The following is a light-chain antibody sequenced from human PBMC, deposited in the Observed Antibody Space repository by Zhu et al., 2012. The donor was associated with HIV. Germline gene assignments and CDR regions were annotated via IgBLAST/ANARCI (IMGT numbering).Light chain of an antibody. J-gene: IGKJ1*01. Sequence: DIQTTQSPSSLSASVGDRVTITCRASQPISNSLAWYQQKPGQAPKLLLYARSRLESGVPSRFSGSGSGAHYTLTINSLQPEDFATYYCQQYFSTPPWTFGQGTKVEV. V-gene: IGKV1-NL1*01. CDR3: QQYFSTPPWT. CDR1: QPISNS. CDR2: ARS.